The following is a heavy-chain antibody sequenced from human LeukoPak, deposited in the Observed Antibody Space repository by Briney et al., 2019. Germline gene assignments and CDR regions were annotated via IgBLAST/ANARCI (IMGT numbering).Heavy chain of an antibody. CDR2: IKSKTDGGTT. Sequence: GGSLRLSCAASGFTFSSYSMNWVRQAPGKGLEWVGRIKSKTDGGTTDYAAPVKGRFTISRDDSKNTLYLQMNSLKTEDTAVYYCTTDLWAVAGPGKDFDYWGQGTLVTVSS. J-gene: IGHJ4*02. CDR3: TTDLWAVAGPGKDFDY. V-gene: IGHV3-15*07. CDR1: GFTFSSYS. D-gene: IGHD6-19*01.